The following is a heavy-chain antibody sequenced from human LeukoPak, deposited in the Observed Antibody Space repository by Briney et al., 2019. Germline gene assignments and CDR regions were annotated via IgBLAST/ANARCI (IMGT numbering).Heavy chain of an antibody. J-gene: IGHJ4*02. CDR2: ISSSSSYI. CDR3: ARGGPSAWTPFDY. V-gene: IGHV3-21*01. CDR1: GFTFSGYS. Sequence: GGSLRLSCAASGFTFSGYSMNWVRQAPGKGLEWVSSISSSSSYIYYADSVKGRFTISRDNAKNSLYLQMNSLRAEDTAVYYCARGGPSAWTPFDYWGQGTLVTVSS. D-gene: IGHD3/OR15-3a*01.